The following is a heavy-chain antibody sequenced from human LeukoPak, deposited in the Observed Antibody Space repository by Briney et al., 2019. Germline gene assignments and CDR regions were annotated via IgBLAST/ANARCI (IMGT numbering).Heavy chain of an antibody. Sequence: PGGSLRLSCAASGFTFSNAWMNWVRQAPGKGLEWVGRIKSKTDGGTTDYAAPVKGRFTISRDDSKNTLYLQMNSLKTEDTAVYYCTTDPAFFYYYYGMDVWGQGTTVTVSS. CDR3: TTDPAFFYYYYGMDV. J-gene: IGHJ6*02. V-gene: IGHV3-15*07. CDR1: GFTFSNAW. CDR2: IKSKTDGGTT.